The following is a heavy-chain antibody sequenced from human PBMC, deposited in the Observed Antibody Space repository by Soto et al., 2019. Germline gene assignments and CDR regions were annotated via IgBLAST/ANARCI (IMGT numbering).Heavy chain of an antibody. J-gene: IGHJ6*03. D-gene: IGHD6-19*01. CDR1: GFAFSNAW. V-gene: IGHV3-15*01. CDR3: TTDRKKQGRVHRDYYYYMDV. Sequence: PGGSLRLSCAASGFAFSNAWMSWVRQAPGKGLEWVGRIKSKTDCGTTDYAAPVKGRFTISRDDSKNTLYLQMNSLKTEDTAVYYCTTDRKKQGRVHRDYYYYMDVWGNGKTVDVS. CDR2: IKSKTDCGTT.